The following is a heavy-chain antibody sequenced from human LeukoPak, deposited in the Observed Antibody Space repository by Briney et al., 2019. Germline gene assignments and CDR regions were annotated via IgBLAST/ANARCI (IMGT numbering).Heavy chain of an antibody. CDR1: GFTFSSYW. Sequence: GGSLRLSRAASGFTFSSYWMSSVRDAPGRRGEWGAHIKQEENWRYYVDSAKGRFPITKDNAKNSLYLQMNSLRAEDTAVYYCARGTRIAYNDLWSAYQYFDYWGEGTLVTVSS. CDR3: ARGTRIAYNDLWSAYQYFDY. D-gene: IGHD3-3*01. CDR2: IKQEENWR. V-gene: IGHV3-7*01. J-gene: IGHJ4*02.